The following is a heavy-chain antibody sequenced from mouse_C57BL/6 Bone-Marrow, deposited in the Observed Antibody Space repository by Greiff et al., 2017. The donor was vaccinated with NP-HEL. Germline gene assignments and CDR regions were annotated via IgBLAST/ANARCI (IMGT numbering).Heavy chain of an antibody. CDR1: GFTFSDYG. J-gene: IGHJ4*01. CDR3: ARGDYYYYAMDY. CDR2: ISNLAYSI. Sequence: EVKLLESGGGLVQPGGSLKLSCAASGFTFSDYGMAWVRQAPRKGPEWVAFISNLAYSIYYADTVTGRFTISRENAKNTLYLEMSSLRSEDTAMYYCARGDYYYYAMDYWGQGTSVTVSS. D-gene: IGHD2-4*01. V-gene: IGHV5-15*01.